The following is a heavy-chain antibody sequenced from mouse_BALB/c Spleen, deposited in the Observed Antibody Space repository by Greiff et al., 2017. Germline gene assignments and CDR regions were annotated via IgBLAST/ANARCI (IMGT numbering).Heavy chain of an antibody. V-gene: IGHV1-12*01. CDR1: GYTFTSYN. J-gene: IGHJ3*01. CDR3: ARGEIYDGDYDGASFAY. CDR2: IYPGNGGT. D-gene: IGHD2-3*01. Sequence: QVQLQQSGAELVRSGASVKMSCKASGYTFTSYNMHWVKQTPGQGLEWIGYIYPGNGGTNYNQKFKGKATLTADTSSSTAYMQISSLASEDSAVYVCARGEIYDGDYDGASFAYWGQGTLVTVSA.